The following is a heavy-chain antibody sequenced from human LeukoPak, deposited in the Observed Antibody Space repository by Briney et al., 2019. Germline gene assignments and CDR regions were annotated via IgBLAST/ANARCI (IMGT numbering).Heavy chain of an antibody. CDR3: ARESITMIVVVRGYYYYMDV. Sequence: PGGSLRLSCAASGFTFSSYWMSWVRQAPGKGLEWVANIKQDGSEKYYVDSVKGRFTISRDNAKNSLYLQMNSLRAEDMAVYYCARESITMIVVVRGYYYYMDVWGKGTTVTVSS. CDR1: GFTFSSYW. J-gene: IGHJ6*03. D-gene: IGHD3-22*01. V-gene: IGHV3-7*01. CDR2: IKQDGSEK.